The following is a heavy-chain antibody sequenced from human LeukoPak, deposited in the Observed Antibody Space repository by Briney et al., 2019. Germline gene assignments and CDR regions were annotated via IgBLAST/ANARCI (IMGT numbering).Heavy chain of an antibody. CDR3: ARHPHCSGGSCYYYYGMDV. J-gene: IGHJ6*02. V-gene: IGHV4-39*01. CDR2: IYYSGST. D-gene: IGHD2-15*01. Sequence: NPSETLSLTCTVSGSSISSSSYYWGWIRQPPGKGLEWIGSIYYSGSTYYNPSLKSRVTISVDTSKNQFSLKLSSVTAADTAVYYCARHPHCSGGSCYYYYGMDVWGQGTTVTVSS. CDR1: GSSISSSSYY.